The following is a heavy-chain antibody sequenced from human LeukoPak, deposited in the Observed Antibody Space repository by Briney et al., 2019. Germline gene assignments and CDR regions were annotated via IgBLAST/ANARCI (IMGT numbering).Heavy chain of an antibody. V-gene: IGHV4-31*03. D-gene: IGHD6-6*01. Sequence: SETLSLTCTVSGGSISRSGYYWSWIRQHPGKGLEWIGYIYYSGSTYYNPSLKSRVTISVDTSKNQFSLKLSSVTAADTAVYYCARDLRSSSSSGINYYGMDVWGQGTTVTVSS. CDR1: GGSISRSGYY. J-gene: IGHJ6*02. CDR2: IYYSGST. CDR3: ARDLRSSSSSGINYYGMDV.